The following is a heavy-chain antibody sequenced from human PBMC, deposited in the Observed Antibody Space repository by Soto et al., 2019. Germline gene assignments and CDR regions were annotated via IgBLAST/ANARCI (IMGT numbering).Heavy chain of an antibody. V-gene: IGHV5-10-1*01. CDR1: GYYFTGYW. D-gene: IGHD3-22*01. CDR3: ARHRGHYEGRWTCFDY. Sequence: GESLKISCKGSGYYFTGYWISWVRQMPGKGLEWMGRIDPRDSYSTYSPSFQGRVTISADKSSGTAYLQWSSLKASDTAMYYCARHRGHYEGRWTCFDYWGQGALVTVSS. CDR2: IDPRDSYS. J-gene: IGHJ4*02.